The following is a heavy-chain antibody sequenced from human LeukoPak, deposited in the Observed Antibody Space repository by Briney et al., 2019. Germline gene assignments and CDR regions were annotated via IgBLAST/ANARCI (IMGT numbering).Heavy chain of an antibody. CDR1: GFTFSSYA. J-gene: IGHJ3*02. D-gene: IGHD1-26*01. V-gene: IGHV3-23*01. Sequence: GGSLRLSCAASGFTFSSYAMSWVRQAPGKGLEWVSAISGSGGGTYYADSVKGRFTISRDNSKNTLYLQMNSLRAEDTAVYYCARGGSYPNDPFDIWGQGTMVTV. CDR2: ISGSGGGT. CDR3: ARGGSYPNDPFDI.